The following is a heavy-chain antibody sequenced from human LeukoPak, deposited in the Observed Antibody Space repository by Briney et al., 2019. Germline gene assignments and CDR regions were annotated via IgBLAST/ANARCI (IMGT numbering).Heavy chain of an antibody. CDR3: AKWSDSSSSENYYYYMDV. Sequence: PGGSLRLSCAASGFTVSTSFMNWVRRAPGKGLEWVSVFYSGGSTFYADSVKGRFTISRDNSKNTLYLQMNSLRAEDTAVYYCAKWSDSSSSENYYYYMDVWGKGTTVTVSS. J-gene: IGHJ6*03. V-gene: IGHV3-53*01. CDR2: FYSGGST. D-gene: IGHD6-6*01. CDR1: GFTVSTSF.